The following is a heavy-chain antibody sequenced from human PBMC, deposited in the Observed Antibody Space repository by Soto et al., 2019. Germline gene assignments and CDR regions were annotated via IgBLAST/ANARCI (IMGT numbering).Heavy chain of an antibody. CDR1: GGSISSSKW. CDR3: ARDRDSCDTGGMDV. Sequence: QVQLQESGPGLVKPSWTLSLTCAVSGGSISSSKWWSWVRQPPGKGLEWIGQIYHGGSSDYNPSLKSRVTISVDKSKNQFSLKLSSVTAANTAVYYCARDRDSCDTGGMDVWGQGNTVTVSS. V-gene: IGHV4-4*02. CDR2: IYHGGSS. D-gene: IGHD3-22*01. J-gene: IGHJ6*02.